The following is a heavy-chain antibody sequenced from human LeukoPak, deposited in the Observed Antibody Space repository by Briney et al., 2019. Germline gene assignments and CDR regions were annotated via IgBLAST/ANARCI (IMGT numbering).Heavy chain of an antibody. D-gene: IGHD5-12*01. CDR2: IYYSGST. CDR3: ARDSGYRIDY. J-gene: IGHJ4*02. CDR1: GGSISSGGHY. V-gene: IGHV4-31*03. Sequence: SETLSLTCTVSGGSISSGGHYWSWIRQHPGKGLEWIGYIYYSGSTYYNPSLKSRVTISVDTPKNQFSLKLSSVTAADTAVYYCARDSGYRIDYWGQGTLVTVSS.